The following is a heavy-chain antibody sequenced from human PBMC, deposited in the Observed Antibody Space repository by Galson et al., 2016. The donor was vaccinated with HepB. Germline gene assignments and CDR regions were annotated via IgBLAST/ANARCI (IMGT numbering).Heavy chain of an antibody. D-gene: IGHD3-10*01. Sequence: TLSLTCTVSGGSISSGACYWSWIRQHPGKGLEWIGYIYYSGSTYYNPPLKSRLTISVDTSKNQFSLKLSSATAADTAVYYCARDPGSGSGSPSWFYGMDVWGKGTTVTVSS. V-gene: IGHV4-31*03. CDR3: ARDPGSGSGSPSWFYGMDV. CDR1: GGSISSGACY. J-gene: IGHJ6*04. CDR2: IYYSGST.